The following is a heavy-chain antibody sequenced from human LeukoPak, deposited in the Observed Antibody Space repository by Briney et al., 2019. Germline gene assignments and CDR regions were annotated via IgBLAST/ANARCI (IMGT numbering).Heavy chain of an antibody. V-gene: IGHV4-59*01. CDR3: ARVRAAAGTGFFDY. CDR1: GGSISSYY. J-gene: IGHJ4*02. Sequence: SETLSLTCTVSGGSISSYYWSWIRQPPGKGLEWIGYINYSGTTNYNPSLKSRVTISVDTSKNQFSLKLSSVTAADRAVYYCARVRAAAGTGFFDYWGQGTLVTVSS. CDR2: INYSGTT. D-gene: IGHD6-13*01.